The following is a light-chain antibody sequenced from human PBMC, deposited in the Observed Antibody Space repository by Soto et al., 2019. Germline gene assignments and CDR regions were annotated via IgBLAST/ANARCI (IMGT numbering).Light chain of an antibody. CDR2: LGS. Sequence: DIVLTQSPLSLPVTPGEPASISCRSSQSLLHSNGNIYLDWYLQKPGQSPQLLIYLGSIRAYGVTDRFSGSGSGTDFTLKNTRVEAEDVGVYYCMQAIQAPRTFGLGTKVEIK. J-gene: IGKJ1*01. CDR1: QSLLHSNGNIY. V-gene: IGKV2-28*01. CDR3: MQAIQAPRT.